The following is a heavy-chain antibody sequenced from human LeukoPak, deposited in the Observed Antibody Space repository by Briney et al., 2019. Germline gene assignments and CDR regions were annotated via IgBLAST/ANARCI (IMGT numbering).Heavy chain of an antibody. V-gene: IGHV3-48*01. D-gene: IGHD3-10*01. J-gene: IGHJ5*01. CDR3: ARGEERHYYGSGNYPA. CDR1: GFTFSSYS. Sequence: GGSLRLSCAASGFTFSSYSMNWVRQAPGKGLAWVSYISSSGSTIYYADSVKGRFTISRDNAKNSLYLQMNSLRAEDTAIYYCARGEERHYYGSGNYPAWGQGTLVTVSS. CDR2: ISSSGSTI.